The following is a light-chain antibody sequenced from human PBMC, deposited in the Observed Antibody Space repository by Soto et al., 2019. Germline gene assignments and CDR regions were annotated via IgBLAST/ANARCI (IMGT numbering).Light chain of an antibody. J-gene: IGLJ1*01. CDR3: SSYTSSSPYV. Sequence: QPVLTQPPSVSGSPGQSVTISCTGTSSDVGSYNRVSWYQQAPGTAPKVMIYEVTNRPSGVPDRFSGSKSGNTASLTISGLQAEDEADYYCSSYTSSSPYVFGTGTKLTVL. CDR2: EVT. V-gene: IGLV2-18*02. CDR1: SSDVGSYNR.